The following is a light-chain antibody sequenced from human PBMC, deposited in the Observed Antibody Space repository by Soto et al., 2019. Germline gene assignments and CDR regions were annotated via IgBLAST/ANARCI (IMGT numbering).Light chain of an antibody. CDR2: KAS. J-gene: IGKJ1*01. V-gene: IGKV1-5*03. Sequence: DIPMTQSPSTLSASAGDRVTITCRASQSISSWLAWYQQKPGKAPKLLIYKASSLESGVPSRFSGSGSGTEFTLTISSLQPDDFATYYCQQYNSYSGTFGQGTKVEIK. CDR3: QQYNSYSGT. CDR1: QSISSW.